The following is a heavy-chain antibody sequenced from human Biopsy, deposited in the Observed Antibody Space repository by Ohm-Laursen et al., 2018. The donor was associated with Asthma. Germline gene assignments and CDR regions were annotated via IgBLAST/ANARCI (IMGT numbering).Heavy chain of an antibody. D-gene: IGHD2-21*02. V-gene: IGHV3-30*03. CDR1: GFSFSRYG. J-gene: IGHJ6*02. Sequence: SLRLSCTASGFSFSRYGMHWVRQAPGKGLEWVAVISFDGSNKYYGDSVKGRFTIARDNSKNKVYLQMNSLRAEDTAVYYCASYEVVTAILPMDVWGQGTTVTVSS. CDR3: ASYEVVTAILPMDV. CDR2: ISFDGSNK.